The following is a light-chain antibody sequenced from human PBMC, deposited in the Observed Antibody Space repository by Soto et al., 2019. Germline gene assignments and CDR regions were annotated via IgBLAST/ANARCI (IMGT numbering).Light chain of an antibody. CDR3: CSYAGSGIVI. CDR2: EVS. Sequence: QSAPTQPASVSGSPEQSITISCTGTSSDVGSYNLVSWYQQHPGKVPKLMIYEVSKRPSGVSNRFSGSKFGNTASLTISGLQAEDEADYYCCSYAGSGIVIFGGGTKLTVL. V-gene: IGLV2-23*02. J-gene: IGLJ2*01. CDR1: SSDVGSYNL.